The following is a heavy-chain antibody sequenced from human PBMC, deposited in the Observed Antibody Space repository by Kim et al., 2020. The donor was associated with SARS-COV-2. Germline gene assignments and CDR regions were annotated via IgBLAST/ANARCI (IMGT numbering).Heavy chain of an antibody. J-gene: IGHJ5*02. CDR3: SRDQRAAGLNWFDP. CDR1: GDSVSSNSAG. D-gene: IGHD6-13*01. Sequence: SQTLSLTCAISGDSVSSNSAGCNGIRQSPSRCRRWHVRTHYRSKWYNDYAIFGKSRIIINPETTKNQFSLQLNSVTPEDTAVYYCSRDQRAAGLNWFDPWGQGTLVTVSS. V-gene: IGHV6-1*01. CDR2: THYRSKWYN.